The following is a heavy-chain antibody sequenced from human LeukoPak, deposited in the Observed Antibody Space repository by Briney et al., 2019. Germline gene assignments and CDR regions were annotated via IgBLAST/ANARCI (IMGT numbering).Heavy chain of an antibody. V-gene: IGHV3-7*01. Sequence: GGSLRLSCAASGFTFSSYWMSWVRQALGKGLEWVANIKQDGSEKYYVDSVKGRFTISGDNAKNSLYLQMNSLRAEDTAVYYCARERLGYCSSTSCLRWFDPWGQGTLVTVSS. D-gene: IGHD2-2*01. CDR3: ARERLGYCSSTSCLRWFDP. J-gene: IGHJ5*02. CDR2: IKQDGSEK. CDR1: GFTFSSYW.